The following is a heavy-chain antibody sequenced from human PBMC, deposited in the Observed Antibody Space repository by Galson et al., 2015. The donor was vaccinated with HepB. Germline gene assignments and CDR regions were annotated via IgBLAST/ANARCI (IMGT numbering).Heavy chain of an antibody. D-gene: IGHD2/OR15-2a*01. V-gene: IGHV3-23*01. CDR1: GFTFSNYG. Sequence: SLRLSCAASGFTFSNYGMSWVRQAPGKGLECVAAISRAGDTSDYAESVKGRFTVSRDSSKSTLYLQMNGLRAEDTARYYCVRGTTAPDYWAQGNLVTVSS. CDR3: VRGTTAPDY. CDR2: ISRAGDTS. J-gene: IGHJ4*02.